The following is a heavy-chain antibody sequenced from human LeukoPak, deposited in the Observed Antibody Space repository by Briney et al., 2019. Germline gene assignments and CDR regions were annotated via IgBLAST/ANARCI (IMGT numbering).Heavy chain of an antibody. CDR2: IGTGGDT. D-gene: IGHD3-3*01. J-gene: IGHJ5*02. Sequence: PGGSLRLSCAASGFAFSSYVLHWVRRAPGKGPEWVSAIGTGGDTYYADSVMGRFAISRDNAKKSLYLQMNSLIAEDMAVYYCARDTIFGVVFRPRVVGEPSWFDPWGQGTLVTVSS. CDR3: ARDTIFGVVFRPRVVGEPSWFDP. CDR1: GFAFSSYV. V-gene: IGHV3-47*02.